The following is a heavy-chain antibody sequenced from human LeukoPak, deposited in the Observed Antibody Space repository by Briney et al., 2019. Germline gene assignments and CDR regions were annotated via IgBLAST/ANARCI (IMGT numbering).Heavy chain of an antibody. J-gene: IGHJ4*02. Sequence: ASVKVSCKASGYTFTSYAMHWVRQAPGQRLEWMGWINAGNGNTKYSQKFQGRVIITGDTSASTAYMELSSLRSEDTAVYYCARTRGYSSGWYSWGQGTLVTVSS. D-gene: IGHD6-19*01. CDR1: GYTFTSYA. V-gene: IGHV1-3*01. CDR3: ARTRGYSSGWYS. CDR2: INAGNGNT.